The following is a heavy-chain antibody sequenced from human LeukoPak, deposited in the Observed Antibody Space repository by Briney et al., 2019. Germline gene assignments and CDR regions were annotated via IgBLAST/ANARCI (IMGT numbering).Heavy chain of an antibody. CDR2: IVVGSGNT. J-gene: IGHJ4*02. Sequence: ASLKVSCKASGFTFTSSAMQWVRQARGQRLEWIGWIVVGSGNTNYAQKFQERVTITRDMSTSTAYMELSSLRSEDTAVYYCASSSSGYYVDYWGQGTLVTVSS. CDR3: ASSSSGYYVDY. CDR1: GFTFTSSA. D-gene: IGHD3-22*01. V-gene: IGHV1-58*02.